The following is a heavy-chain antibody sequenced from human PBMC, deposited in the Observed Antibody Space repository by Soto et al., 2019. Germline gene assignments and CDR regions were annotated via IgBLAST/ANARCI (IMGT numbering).Heavy chain of an antibody. D-gene: IGHD3-10*01. CDR3: AKDFKVSGSYYGSLNYYYGMDV. CDR2: ISYDGSLK. J-gene: IGHJ6*02. CDR1: GFTFSSYG. V-gene: IGHV3-30*18. Sequence: PGGSLRLSYAASGFTFSSYGMHWVRQAPGKGLEWVAIISYDGSLKYYADSVKGRFTISRDNSKSALYLQMNSLRPEDTAVYYCAKDFKVSGSYYGSLNYYYGMDVWGQGTTVTVSS.